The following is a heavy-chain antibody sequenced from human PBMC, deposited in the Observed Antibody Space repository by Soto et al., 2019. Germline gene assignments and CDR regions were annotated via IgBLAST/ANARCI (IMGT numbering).Heavy chain of an antibody. J-gene: IGHJ4*02. CDR3: ARFRLMTTVTTPGGFDY. D-gene: IGHD4-17*01. V-gene: IGHV4-4*02. CDR2: IYHSGST. Sequence: QVQLKESGPGLVKPSGTLSLTCAVSGGSISSSNWWSWVRQPPGKGLEWIGEIYHSGSTNYNPSLKSRVTISVYKSKNQFSLKMSSVTAADTAVYYCARFRLMTTVTTPGGFDYWGQGTLVTVSS. CDR1: GGSISSSNW.